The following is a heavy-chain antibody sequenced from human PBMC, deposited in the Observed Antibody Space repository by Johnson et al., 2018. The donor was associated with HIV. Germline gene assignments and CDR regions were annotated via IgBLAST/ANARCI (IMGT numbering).Heavy chain of an antibody. CDR2: INWNGGIT. CDR3: ARDPRYCTNGVCYMGAFDI. D-gene: IGHD2-8*01. CDR1: GFTFDDYG. Sequence: VQLVESGGGVVRPGGSLRLSCAASGFTFDDYGMSWVRQAPGTGLEWVSGINWNGGITGYADSVKGRFTISRDNAKNSLYLQMNSLRAEDTALYYCARDPRYCTNGVCYMGAFDIWGQGTMVTVSS. J-gene: IGHJ3*02. V-gene: IGHV3-20*04.